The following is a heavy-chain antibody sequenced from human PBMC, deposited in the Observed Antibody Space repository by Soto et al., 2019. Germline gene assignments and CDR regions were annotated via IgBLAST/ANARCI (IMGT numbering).Heavy chain of an antibody. V-gene: IGHV3-43D*04. J-gene: IGHJ4*02. CDR1: GFDFEDYA. D-gene: IGHD3-22*01. Sequence: LRLSCAAAGFDFEDYAMHWVRQVPGKGLKWVSLTNSDGTDSYYVDSVKGRFTISRNNAKTTLYLQMDRLRPEDTALYFCAKSLYYYDSSPLDHWGQGTLVTVSS. CDR2: TNSDGTDS. CDR3: AKSLYYYDSSPLDH.